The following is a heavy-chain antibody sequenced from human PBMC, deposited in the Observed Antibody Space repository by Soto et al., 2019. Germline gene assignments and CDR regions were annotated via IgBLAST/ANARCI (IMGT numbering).Heavy chain of an antibody. J-gene: IGHJ4*02. V-gene: IGHV4-39*01. CDR1: GASINSNVHY. CDR2: VFYTGSP. CDR3: ARHPFGGYAFDS. Sequence: SETLSLTCTVSGASINSNVHYWGWVRQSPGKGLEWIASVFYTGSPYHNPSLESRVSISVDTSDNQFSLKVTSVTAADTGIYYCARHPFGGYAFDSWGQGTLVTVSS. D-gene: IGHD3-16*01.